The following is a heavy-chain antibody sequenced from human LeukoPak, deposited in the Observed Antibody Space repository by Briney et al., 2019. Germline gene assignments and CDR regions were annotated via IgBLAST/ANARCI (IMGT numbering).Heavy chain of an antibody. J-gene: IGHJ4*02. CDR3: AKIPRHCSSTSCYLDY. Sequence: PGGSLRLSCAASGFTFSSYAMSWVPQAPGKGLEWVSAISGSGGSTYYADSVKGRFTISRDNSKNTLYLQMNSLRAEDTAVYYCAKIPRHCSSTSCYLDYWGQGTLVTVSS. D-gene: IGHD2-2*01. CDR2: ISGSGGST. CDR1: GFTFSSYA. V-gene: IGHV3-23*01.